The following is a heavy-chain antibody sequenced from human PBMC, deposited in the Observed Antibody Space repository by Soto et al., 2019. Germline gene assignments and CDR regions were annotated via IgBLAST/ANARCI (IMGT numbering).Heavy chain of an antibody. CDR1: GFTFSSYS. J-gene: IGHJ5*02. V-gene: IGHV3-21*01. Sequence: GGSLRLSCAASGFTFSSYSMNWVRQAPGKGLEWVSSISSSSSYIYYADSVKGRFTISRDNAKNSLYLQMNSLRAEDTAVYYCARLVLLWFGELFQPPNWFDPWGQGTLVTVSS. D-gene: IGHD3-10*01. CDR3: ARLVLLWFGELFQPPNWFDP. CDR2: ISSSSSYI.